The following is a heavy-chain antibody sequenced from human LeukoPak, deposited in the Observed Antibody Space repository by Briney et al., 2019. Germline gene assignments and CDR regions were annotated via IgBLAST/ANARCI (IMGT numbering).Heavy chain of an antibody. D-gene: IGHD1-26*01. V-gene: IGHV3-9*01. CDR2: ISWNSGSI. CDR3: AKDIKPIIVGATNDALDY. Sequence: PGGSLRLSCAASGFTFDDYAMHWVRQAPGKGLEWVSGISWNSGSIGYADSVKGRFTISRDNAKNSLYLQMNSLRAEDTALYYCAKDIKPIIVGATNDALDYWGQGTLVTVSS. J-gene: IGHJ4*02. CDR1: GFTFDDYA.